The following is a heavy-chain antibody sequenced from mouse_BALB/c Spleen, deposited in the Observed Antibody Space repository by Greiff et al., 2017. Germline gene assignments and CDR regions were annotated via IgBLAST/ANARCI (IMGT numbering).Heavy chain of an antibody. CDR3: ARCYYGSDYYAMDY. CDR2: ISYSGST. D-gene: IGHD1-1*01. Sequence: EVKLQESGPGLVKPSQSLSLTCTVTGYSITSDYAWNWIRQFPGNKLEWMGYISYSGSTSYNPSLKSRISITRDTSRNQFFLQLNSVTTEDTATYYCARCYYGSDYYAMDYWGQGTSVTVSS. CDR1: GYSITSDYA. J-gene: IGHJ4*01. V-gene: IGHV3-2*02.